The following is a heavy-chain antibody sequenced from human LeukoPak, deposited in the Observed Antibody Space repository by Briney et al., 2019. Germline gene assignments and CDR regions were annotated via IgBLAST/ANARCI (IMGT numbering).Heavy chain of an antibody. V-gene: IGHV1-2*06. CDR1: GYTFTGYY. CDR3: ARVRYGSGSYYFDY. CDR2: INPNSDGT. Sequence: ASVKVSCKASGYTFTGYYMHWVRQAPGQGLERMGRINPNSDGTNYAQRFQSRATMTRDTSISTAYMELSRLRSDVTAWYYCARVRYGSGSYYFDYWGQGALVTVSA. J-gene: IGHJ4*02. D-gene: IGHD3-10*01.